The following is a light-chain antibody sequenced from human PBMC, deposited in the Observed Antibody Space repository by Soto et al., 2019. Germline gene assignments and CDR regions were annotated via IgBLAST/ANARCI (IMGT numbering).Light chain of an antibody. CDR2: KAS. Sequence: DLQMTKSPSTLSGSVGARVTITCRASQTISSWLAWYQQKPGKAPKLLIYKASTLKSGVPSRFSGSGYGTAGTLTISSLQADDGSTYYGQHYNSYSEAFGQGTKVEIK. V-gene: IGKV1-5*03. CDR3: QHYNSYSEA. CDR1: QTISSW. J-gene: IGKJ1*01.